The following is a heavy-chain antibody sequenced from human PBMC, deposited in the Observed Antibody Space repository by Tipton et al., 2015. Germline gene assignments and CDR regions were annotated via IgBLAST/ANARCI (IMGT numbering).Heavy chain of an antibody. D-gene: IGHD3-22*01. CDR2: IHYSGST. J-gene: IGHJ4*02. V-gene: IGHV4-31*03. CDR1: GDSISSGFNY. Sequence: TLSLTCTVSGDSISSGFNYWSWIRQHPGRGLECIGYIHYSGSTYYNPSLKSRVTISVDTSKNQFSLKLSSVTAADTAVYYCARGPYDSNAYFPFWGQGTLVTVSS. CDR3: ARGPYDSNAYFPF.